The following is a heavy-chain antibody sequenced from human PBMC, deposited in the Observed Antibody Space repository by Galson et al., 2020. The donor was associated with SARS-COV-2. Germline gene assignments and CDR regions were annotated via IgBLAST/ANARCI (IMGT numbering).Heavy chain of an antibody. Sequence: GGSLRLSCAASGFTFDDYTMHWVRQAPGKGLEWVSLISWDGGSTYYADSVKGRFTISSDNSKNPLYLQMNSLRTEDTALYYCATSMVRGVNRGDYFDYWGQGTLVTVSS. CDR2: ISWDGGST. CDR3: ATSMVRGVNRGDYFDY. D-gene: IGHD3-10*01. J-gene: IGHJ4*02. V-gene: IGHV3-43*01. CDR1: GFTFDDYT.